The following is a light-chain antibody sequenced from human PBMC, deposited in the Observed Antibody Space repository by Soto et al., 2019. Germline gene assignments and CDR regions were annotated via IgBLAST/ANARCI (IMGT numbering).Light chain of an antibody. Sequence: DVHLTQSPSSLSASVGDRVTITCRASQFINHYLNWYQQRPGEAPKTLIYEGSTLQSGVPSRFSGGGTGTDFTLTISRLQAEDVANCVCQQNYSDWTFGQGTKVEIK. J-gene: IGKJ1*01. V-gene: IGKV1-39*01. CDR2: EGS. CDR1: QFINHY. CDR3: QQNYSDWT.